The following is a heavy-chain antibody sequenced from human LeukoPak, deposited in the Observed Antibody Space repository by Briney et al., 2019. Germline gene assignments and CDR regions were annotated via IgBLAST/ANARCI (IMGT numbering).Heavy chain of an antibody. D-gene: IGHD2-15*01. Sequence: GSLRLSCTASGFTLSSYEMSWIRQAPGKGLEWVSSIDYSGGSTHYADSVMGRFTISRDNSKNTLYLQLNSLSADDTAVYYCAKHPKGYCSGGSCYPLDYWGQGTLVTVSS. CDR2: IDYSGGST. J-gene: IGHJ4*02. CDR1: GFTLSSYE. V-gene: IGHV3-23*01. CDR3: AKHPKGYCSGGSCYPLDY.